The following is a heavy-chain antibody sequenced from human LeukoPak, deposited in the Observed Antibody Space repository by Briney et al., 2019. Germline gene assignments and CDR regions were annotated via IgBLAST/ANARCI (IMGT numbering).Heavy chain of an antibody. D-gene: IGHD2-15*01. Sequence: SETLSLTCTVSGGSMSGSYWSWIRRSPGKGLEWLGYIYFTGHSKSNPSLKSRVTISLDTSKNQLSLRLASVTAADTAVYYCARRRQVTSYSPYAFDIWGQGTMVTVSS. CDR2: IYFTGHS. CDR1: GGSMSGSY. CDR3: ARRRQVTSYSPYAFDI. V-gene: IGHV4-59*08. J-gene: IGHJ3*02.